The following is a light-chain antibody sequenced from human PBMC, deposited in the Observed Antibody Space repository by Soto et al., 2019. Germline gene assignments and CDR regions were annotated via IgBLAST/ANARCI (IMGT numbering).Light chain of an antibody. CDR2: DVS. J-gene: IGLJ3*02. CDR1: NSDIGGYNY. Sequence: QSALTQPASVSGSPGQSITISCTGTNSDIGGYNYVSWYQQHAGRAPKLVINDVSSRSSGISNRFSGAKSGNTSSLTICGHPAEDEANYYCCSYTNNSTIVFGGGTKLTVL. CDR3: CSYTNNSTIV. V-gene: IGLV2-14*03.